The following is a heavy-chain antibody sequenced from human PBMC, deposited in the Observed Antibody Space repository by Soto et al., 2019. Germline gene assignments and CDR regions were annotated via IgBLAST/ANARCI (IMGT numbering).Heavy chain of an antibody. CDR1: GGTFSSYT. V-gene: IGHV1-69*02. CDR3: ARVTRGGDYYFDY. CDR2: IIPILGIA. J-gene: IGHJ4*02. Sequence: QVQLVQSGAEVKKPGSSVKVSCKASGGTFSSYTISWVRQAPGQGLEWMGRIIPILGIANYAQKFQGRVTITADKSTSTAYMELSSLTSEDTAVYYCARVTRGGDYYFDYWGQGTLVTVSS. D-gene: IGHD4-17*01.